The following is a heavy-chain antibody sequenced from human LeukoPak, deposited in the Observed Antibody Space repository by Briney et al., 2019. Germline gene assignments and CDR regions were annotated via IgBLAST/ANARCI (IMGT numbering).Heavy chain of an antibody. Sequence: GGSLRLSCAASGFTFSSYAMHWVRQAPGKGLEWVAVISYDGSYKYYADSVKGRFTISRDNSENTLYLQMNSLRAEDTAVYYCARDSDYYGSGTGYFDYWGQGTLVTVSS. D-gene: IGHD3-10*01. J-gene: IGHJ4*02. CDR1: GFTFSSYA. CDR2: ISYDGSYK. V-gene: IGHV3-30*04. CDR3: ARDSDYYGSGTGYFDY.